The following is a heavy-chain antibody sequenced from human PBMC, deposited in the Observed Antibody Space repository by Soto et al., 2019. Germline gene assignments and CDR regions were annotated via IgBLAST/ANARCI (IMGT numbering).Heavy chain of an antibody. CDR2: IIPIFGTA. D-gene: IGHD2-2*01. CDR1: GGTFSSYA. CDR3: ARESAAARGVYYFDY. V-gene: IGHV1-69*06. J-gene: IGHJ4*02. Sequence: ASVKVSCKASGGTFSSYAISWVRQAPGQGLEWMGGIIPIFGTANYAQKFQGRVTITADKSTSTAYMEPSSLRSEDTAVYYCARESAAARGVYYFDYWGQGTLVTVSS.